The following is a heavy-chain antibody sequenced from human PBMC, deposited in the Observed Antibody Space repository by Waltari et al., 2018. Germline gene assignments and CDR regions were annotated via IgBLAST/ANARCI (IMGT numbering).Heavy chain of an antibody. CDR3: ARTSGSYWRYDY. CDR1: GFTFSSYE. V-gene: IGHV3-48*03. J-gene: IGHJ4*02. CDR2: ISSSGSTI. D-gene: IGHD1-26*01. Sequence: EVQLVESGGGLVQPGGSLRLSCAASGFTFSSYEMNWVLQAPGKGLEWVSYISSSGSTIYYADSVKGRFTISRDNAKNSLYLQMNSLRAEDTAVYYCARTSGSYWRYDYWGQGTLVTVSS.